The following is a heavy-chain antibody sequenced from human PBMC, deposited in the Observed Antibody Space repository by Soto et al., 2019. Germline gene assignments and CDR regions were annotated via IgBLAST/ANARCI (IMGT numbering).Heavy chain of an antibody. CDR1: GFTVSRHG. CDR2: IVYAGSAG. Sequence: QVQLVESGGGVVQPGRSLRLSCVASGFTVSRHGMHWVRQAPGKGLEWVAVIVYAGSAGSETHYSDSVKGRFTISRDTSQNMVYLQMNSLKTDDTAIYYCAREQGYGNYRVADYWGQGTLVTVSS. V-gene: IGHV3-30*03. J-gene: IGHJ4*02. D-gene: IGHD4-17*01. CDR3: AREQGYGNYRVADY.